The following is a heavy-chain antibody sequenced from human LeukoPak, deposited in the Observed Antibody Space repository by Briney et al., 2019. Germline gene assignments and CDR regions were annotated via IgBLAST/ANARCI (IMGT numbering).Heavy chain of an antibody. CDR3: ARARYCNSPSCLPNYFYYMDV. Sequence: GDSLKTSCKCSGYSFTSYWIAWVRQMPGKGLEWMGIIYPGDSDTRYSPSFQGQVIISADKSISTAYLQLSSLKASDTGIYYCARARYCNSPSCLPNYFYYMDVWGKGTTVTVS. J-gene: IGHJ6*03. CDR1: GYSFTSYW. CDR2: IYPGDSDT. D-gene: IGHD2-2*01. V-gene: IGHV5-51*01.